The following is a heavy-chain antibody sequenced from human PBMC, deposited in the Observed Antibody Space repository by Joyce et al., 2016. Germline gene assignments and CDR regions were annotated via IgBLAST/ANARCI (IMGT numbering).Heavy chain of an antibody. J-gene: IGHJ3*02. CDR2: IYQKGST. D-gene: IGHD6-13*01. CDR3: ATGAIAAAGTLEAFDI. V-gene: IGHV4-31*03. CDR1: GGSISNGAFY. Sequence: QVQLQESGPGLVKPSQTLSLTCTVSGGSISNGAFYWSWIRQPPGKGLEWIGYIYQKGSTYYNPSLKSRLSLSLETPKNQFSLKLTSVTAADTAVYYCATGAIAAAGTLEAFDIWGQGTMVPVTS.